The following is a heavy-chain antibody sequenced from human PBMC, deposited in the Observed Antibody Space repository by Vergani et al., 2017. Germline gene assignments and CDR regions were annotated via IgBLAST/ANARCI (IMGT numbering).Heavy chain of an antibody. D-gene: IGHD6-13*01. CDR1: GGSFSGYY. J-gene: IGHJ6*02. CDR3: ARKGGYSSSWYGFGYYGMDV. CDR2: INHSGST. Sequence: QVQLQQWGAGLLKPSETLSLTCAVYGGSFSGYYWSWIRQPPGKGLERIGEINHSGSTNYNPSLKSRVTISVDTSKNQFSLKLSSVTAADTAVYYCARKGGYSSSWYGFGYYGMDVWGQGTTVTVSS. V-gene: IGHV4-34*01.